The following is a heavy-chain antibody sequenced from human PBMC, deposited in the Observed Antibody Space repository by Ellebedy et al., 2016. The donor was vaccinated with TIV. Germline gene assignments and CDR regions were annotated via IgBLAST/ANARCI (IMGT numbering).Heavy chain of an antibody. J-gene: IGHJ4*02. CDR1: GFTFSSYG. CDR3: AREYYYDSSGLDY. V-gene: IGHV3-30*03. CDR2: ISYDGSNK. Sequence: GESLKISCAASGFTFSSYGMHWVRQAPGKGLEWVAVISYDGSNKYYADSVKGRFTISRDDSRGTLYLQMDSLRAEDTAVYYCAREYYYDSSGLDYWGQGTLVTVSS. D-gene: IGHD3-22*01.